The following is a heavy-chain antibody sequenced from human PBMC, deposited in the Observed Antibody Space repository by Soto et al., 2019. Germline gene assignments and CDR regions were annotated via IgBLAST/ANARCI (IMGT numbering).Heavy chain of an antibody. Sequence: QVQLQESGPGLVKPSETLSLTCTVSGGPISTYYCSWIRQPPGKGLEWIGYIYYTGSTNYNPSLKSRVTISVDTSKNQFSRQLRSVTAADTAVYYCARGKEGKYDAFDIWGQGTMVTVSS. CDR1: GGPISTYY. V-gene: IGHV4-59*01. CDR2: IYYTGST. J-gene: IGHJ3*02. CDR3: ARGKEGKYDAFDI.